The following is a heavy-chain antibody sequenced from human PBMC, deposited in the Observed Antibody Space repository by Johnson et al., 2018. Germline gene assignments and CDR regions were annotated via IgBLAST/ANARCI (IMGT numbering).Heavy chain of an antibody. D-gene: IGHD5-18*01. CDR1: GFTFSSYW. Sequence: EVQLVESGGGLVQPGGSLRLSCAASGFTFSSYWMHWVRPAPGQGPAWVSRISGDGDSKHYADSVKGRFTVSRDNAKNTQYLQLNSLRAEDTAVYYCVKSYDIGWCAFHVWGQGTVVTVSS. CDR2: ISGDGDSK. CDR3: VKSYDIGWCAFHV. J-gene: IGHJ3*01. V-gene: IGHV3-74*02.